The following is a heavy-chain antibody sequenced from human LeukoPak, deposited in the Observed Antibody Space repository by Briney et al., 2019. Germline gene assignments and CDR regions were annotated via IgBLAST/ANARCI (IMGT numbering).Heavy chain of an antibody. CDR1: GFTFSSYW. V-gene: IGHV3-74*01. CDR2: INSDGSST. J-gene: IGHJ4*02. CDR3: ARDPGYSSSWDYFDY. Sequence: GGSLRLSCAASGFTFSSYWMHWVRQAPGKGLVWVPRINSDGSSTSYADSVKGRFTISRDNAKNTLDLQMNRLRAEDTAVYYCARDPGYSSSWDYFDYWGQGTLVTVSS. D-gene: IGHD6-13*01.